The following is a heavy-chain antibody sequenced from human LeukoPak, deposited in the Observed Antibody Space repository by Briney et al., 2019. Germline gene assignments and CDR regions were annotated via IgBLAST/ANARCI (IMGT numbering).Heavy chain of an antibody. Sequence: PGGSLRLSCAASGFTFSSYSMNWVRQAPGKGLEWVSSISSSSSYIYYADSVKGRFTISRDNAKNSLYLQMNSLRAEDTAVYYCAKVRESSSSTYYFDSWGQGTLVTVSS. CDR1: GFTFSSYS. J-gene: IGHJ4*02. CDR2: ISSSSSYI. D-gene: IGHD6-6*01. V-gene: IGHV3-21*01. CDR3: AKVRESSSSTYYFDS.